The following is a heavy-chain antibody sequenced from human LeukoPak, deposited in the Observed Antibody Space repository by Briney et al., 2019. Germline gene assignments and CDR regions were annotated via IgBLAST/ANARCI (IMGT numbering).Heavy chain of an antibody. J-gene: IGHJ4*02. CDR3: ASGIYYYYFGY. Sequence: PTGGSLRFSCAASGFSLSSYWMTWVRQAPGKGLEWVANIKQDGSAKYYVDSVKGRFTISRDNAKNSLYLQMNSLRAEDTAVYYCASGIYYYYFGYWGQGTLVTVSS. V-gene: IGHV3-7*01. CDR2: IKQDGSAK. D-gene: IGHD3-10*01. CDR1: GFSLSSYW.